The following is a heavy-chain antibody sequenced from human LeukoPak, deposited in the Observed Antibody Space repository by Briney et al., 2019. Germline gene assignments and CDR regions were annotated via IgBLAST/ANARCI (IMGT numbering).Heavy chain of an antibody. V-gene: IGHV3-48*04. D-gene: IGHD3-10*02. J-gene: IGHJ6*04. CDR2: ISSSGSTI. CDR1: GFTFSNFW. Sequence: PGGSLRLSFAASGFTFSNFWMSWVRQAPGKGLEWVSYISSSGSTIYYADSVKGRFTISRDNAKNSLYLQMNSLRAEDTAVYYCVELGITMIGGVWGKGTTVTISS. CDR3: VELGITMIGGV.